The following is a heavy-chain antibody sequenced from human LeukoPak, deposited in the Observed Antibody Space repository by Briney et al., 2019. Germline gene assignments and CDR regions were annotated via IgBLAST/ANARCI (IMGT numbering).Heavy chain of an antibody. CDR1: GYSFTSYW. CDR2: IYPGDSNS. D-gene: IGHD6-6*01. CDR3: ARHYSSSSGDGFDI. J-gene: IGHJ3*02. Sequence: GESLKISCKGSGYSFTSYWIGWVRQMPGKGLEWMGIIYPGDSNSRYSPSFQGQVTISADKSVTTAYLQWSSLKASDTAIYYCARHYSSSSGDGFDIWGQGTMVTVSS. V-gene: IGHV5-51*01.